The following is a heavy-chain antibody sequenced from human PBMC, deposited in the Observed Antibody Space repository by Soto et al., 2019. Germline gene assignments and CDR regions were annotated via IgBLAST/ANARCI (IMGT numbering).Heavy chain of an antibody. V-gene: IGHV1-8*01. Sequence: QVQLVQSGAEVKKPGASVKVSCKASGYTFTSYDINWVRQATGQGLEWMGWMNPNSGNTGYAQKFQGRVTITRNTSISTGYMELSSLRYEDTAVYYCARDGIAAAGYYYYYGMDVWGQGTTVTVSS. D-gene: IGHD6-13*01. CDR2: MNPNSGNT. CDR3: ARDGIAAAGYYYYYGMDV. CDR1: GYTFTSYD. J-gene: IGHJ6*02.